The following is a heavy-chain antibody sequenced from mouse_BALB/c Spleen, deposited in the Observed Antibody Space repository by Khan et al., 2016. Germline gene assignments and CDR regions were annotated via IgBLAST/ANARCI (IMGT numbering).Heavy chain of an antibody. CDR3: ASGVLRRGYYFDY. Sequence: QIQLVQSGPELVKPGASVRISCKASGYTFTSYYIHWVKQRPGQGLEWIGWIYPGNVNTKYNEKFKGKATLTADKSSSPAYMQLSSLTSEDSAVYFCASGVLRRGYYFDYWGQGTTLTVSS. D-gene: IGHD2-4*01. J-gene: IGHJ2*01. CDR1: GYTFTSYY. CDR2: IYPGNVNT. V-gene: IGHV1S56*01.